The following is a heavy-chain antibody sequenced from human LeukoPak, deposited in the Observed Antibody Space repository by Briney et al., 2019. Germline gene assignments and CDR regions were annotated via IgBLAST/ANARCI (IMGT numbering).Heavy chain of an antibody. V-gene: IGHV3-7*01. CDR2: INQDGSEK. CDR3: ARERDGRFFDY. CDR1: GFTFSSYW. D-gene: IGHD5-24*01. J-gene: IGHJ4*02. Sequence: GSLRLSCAASGFTFSSYWMSWVRQAPGKGLEWVANINQDGSEKYFVNSVKGRFTISRDNSKNSLHLQMNTLRAEDTALHYCARERDGRFFDYWGQGTLVTVSS.